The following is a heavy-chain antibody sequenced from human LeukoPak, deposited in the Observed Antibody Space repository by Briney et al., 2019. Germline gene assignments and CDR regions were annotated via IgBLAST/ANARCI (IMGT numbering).Heavy chain of an antibody. D-gene: IGHD5-12*01. CDR3: ARIPLGYSGAYYFDS. V-gene: IGHV4-4*09. Sequence: SETLSLTRTVSRGSISGSIRSYYWSWLRQPPGKGLEWIGYISTSGSINDNPSLRSRLTISLDTSKNQFFLNLSSVTAADTAVYYCARIPLGYSGAYYFDSWGQGTLVTVS. CDR1: RGSISGSIRSYY. J-gene: IGHJ4*02. CDR2: ISTSGSI.